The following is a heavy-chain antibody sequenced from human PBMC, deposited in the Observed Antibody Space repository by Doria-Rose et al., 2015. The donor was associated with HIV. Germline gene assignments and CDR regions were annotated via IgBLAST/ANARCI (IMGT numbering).Heavy chain of an antibody. V-gene: IGHV2-26*01. CDR2: IFSDDER. J-gene: IGHJ4*02. CDR1: GVSLSSPGMG. CDR3: ARIKSSRWYHKYYFDF. D-gene: IGHD6-13*01. Sequence: ESGPVLVKPTETLTLTCTVSGVSLSSPGMGVSWIRQPPGKALEWPANIFSDDERSYKTSLKSRLTISRSSSNSQVVLTMTDMDPVDTATYYCARIKSSRWYHKYYFDFWGQGTLVIVSA.